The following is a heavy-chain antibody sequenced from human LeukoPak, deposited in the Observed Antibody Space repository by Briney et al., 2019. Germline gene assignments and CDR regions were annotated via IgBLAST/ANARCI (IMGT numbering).Heavy chain of an antibody. J-gene: IGHJ5*02. Sequence: SVKVSCKASGGTFNSYAISWVRQAPGQGLEWMGGIIPIFGTANYAQKFQGRVTITTDESTSTAYMELSSLRSEDTAVYYCARDYYDSSGSRGNWFDPWGQGTLATVSS. CDR2: IIPIFGTA. CDR3: ARDYYDSSGSRGNWFDP. D-gene: IGHD3-22*01. V-gene: IGHV1-69*05. CDR1: GGTFNSYA.